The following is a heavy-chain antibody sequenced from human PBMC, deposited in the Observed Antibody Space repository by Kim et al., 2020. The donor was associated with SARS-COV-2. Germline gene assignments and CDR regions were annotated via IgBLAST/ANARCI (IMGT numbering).Heavy chain of an antibody. J-gene: IGHJ4*02. Sequence: GGSLRLSCAASGFIVSDNYMMWVRQAPGDGLEWVSLIHIGGGTNYADSVRGRFTISRDNSKNTLYLQMNSLRAEDTAVCYCASRGHTNGYWKLQDWGQGTLVTVSS. CDR2: IHIGGGT. D-gene: IGHD2-8*01. CDR1: GFIVSDNY. V-gene: IGHV3-53*01. CDR3: ASRGHTNGYWKLQD.